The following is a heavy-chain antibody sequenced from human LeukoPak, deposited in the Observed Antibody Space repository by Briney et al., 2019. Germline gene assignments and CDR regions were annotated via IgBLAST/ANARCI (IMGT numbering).Heavy chain of an antibody. J-gene: IGHJ6*02. D-gene: IGHD2-2*01. CDR1: GYSFTSYW. V-gene: IGHV5-51*01. Sequence: GESLKISCKCSGYSFTSYWIGWVRQMPGKGLEWIGIIYPGDSDTRYSPSFQGQVTISADKSISTAYLQWSSLKASDTAMYYCARHKTPATAPGPNYYYYGMDVWGQGTTVTVSS. CDR2: IYPGDSDT. CDR3: ARHKTPATAPGPNYYYYGMDV.